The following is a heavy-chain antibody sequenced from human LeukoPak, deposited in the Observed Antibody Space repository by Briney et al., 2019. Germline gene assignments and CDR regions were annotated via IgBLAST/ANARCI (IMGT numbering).Heavy chain of an antibody. D-gene: IGHD6-13*01. J-gene: IGHJ6*03. Sequence: SETLSLTCTVSGYSISSGYYWGWIRQPPGKGLEWIGSIYHSGSTYYNPSLKSRVTISVDTSKNQFSLKLSSVTAADTAVYYCASVHADSSSWQYYYYYMDVWGKGTTVTVSS. CDR2: IYHSGST. CDR1: GYSISSGYY. V-gene: IGHV4-38-2*02. CDR3: ASVHADSSSWQYYYYYMDV.